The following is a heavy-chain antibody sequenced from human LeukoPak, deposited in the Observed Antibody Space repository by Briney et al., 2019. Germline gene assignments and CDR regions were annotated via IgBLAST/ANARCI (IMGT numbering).Heavy chain of an antibody. CDR3: AKDHSTYDSSGYYSFDY. V-gene: IGHV3-30*02. D-gene: IGHD3-22*01. J-gene: IGHJ4*02. Sequence: PGGSLRLSCAASGFTPRTYAMHWVRQAPGKGQERVAFICFDGSDKLYADSVKGRFAISRDNSQNTLYLQMISLRVEDTAVYYCAKDHSTYDSSGYYSFDYWGQGTLVTVSS. CDR2: ICFDGSDK. CDR1: GFTPRTYA.